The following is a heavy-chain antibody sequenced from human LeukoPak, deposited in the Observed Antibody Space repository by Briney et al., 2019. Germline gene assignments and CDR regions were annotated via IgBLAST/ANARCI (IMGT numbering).Heavy chain of an antibody. V-gene: IGHV4-30-2*01. CDR1: GSSISSGGYY. J-gene: IGHJ4*02. CDR2: IYHSGST. Sequence: PSETLSLTCTVSGSSISSGGYYWSWIRQPPGKGLEWIGYIYHSGSTYYNPSLKSRVTISVDRSKNQFSLKLSSVTAADTAVYYCARAGKITYYYDSSGYYPFDYWGQGTLVTVSS. CDR3: ARAGKITYYYDSSGYYPFDY. D-gene: IGHD3-22*01.